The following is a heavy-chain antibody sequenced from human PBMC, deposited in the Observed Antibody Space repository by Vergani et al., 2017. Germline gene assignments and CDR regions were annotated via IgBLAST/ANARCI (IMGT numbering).Heavy chain of an antibody. CDR3: ARAGVRGVKALDY. CDR1: GFTFSSYG. J-gene: IGHJ4*02. V-gene: IGHV3-30*19. Sequence: QVQLVESGGGVVQPGRSLRLSCAASGFTFSSYGMHWVRQAPGKGLEWVAVISYDGSNKYYADSVKGRFTISRDNSKNTLYLQMNSLRAEDTAVYYCARAGVRGVKALDYWGQGTLVTVSS. D-gene: IGHD3-10*01. CDR2: ISYDGSNK.